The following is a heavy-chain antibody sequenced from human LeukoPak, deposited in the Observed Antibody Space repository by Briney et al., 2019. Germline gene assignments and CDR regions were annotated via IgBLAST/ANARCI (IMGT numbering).Heavy chain of an antibody. J-gene: IGHJ4*02. CDR1: GFTFSSYA. CDR2: ISGSGGST. Sequence: GGSLRLSCAASGFTFSSYAMSWVRQAPGKGLEWVSAISGSGGSTYYADSVKGRFTISRDNSKNTLYLQMNSLRAEDTAVYYCAKDRERVRGVICLDYWGQGTLVTVSS. D-gene: IGHD3-10*01. CDR3: AKDRERVRGVICLDY. V-gene: IGHV3-23*01.